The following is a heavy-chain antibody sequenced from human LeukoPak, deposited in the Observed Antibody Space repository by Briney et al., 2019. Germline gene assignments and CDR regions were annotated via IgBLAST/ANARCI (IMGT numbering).Heavy chain of an antibody. V-gene: IGHV3-33*06. J-gene: IGHJ3*02. Sequence: TGGSLRLSCAASGFTFSSYGMHWVRQAPGKGLEWVAVIWYDGSNKYYADSVKGRFTISRDNSKNTLYLQMNSLRAEDTAVYYCAKSRYGGNYQGCAFDIWGQGTMVTVSS. CDR3: AKSRYGGNYQGCAFDI. CDR2: IWYDGSNK. CDR1: GFTFSSYG. D-gene: IGHD4/OR15-4a*01.